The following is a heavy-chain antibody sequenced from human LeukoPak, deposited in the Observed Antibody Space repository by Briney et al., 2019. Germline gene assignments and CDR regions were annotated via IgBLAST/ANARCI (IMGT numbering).Heavy chain of an antibody. D-gene: IGHD3-22*01. CDR1: GFTFNSYA. J-gene: IGHJ4*02. Sequence: GGSVRLSCAASGFTFNSYAMTWVCQAPGKGLECVANIKQDGSDIYYMDSVKGRFTISRDNARNSLYLQMNNLRAEDTALYYCARGPGWLTDFWGQGTQVPVSS. V-gene: IGHV3-7*05. CDR3: ARGPGWLTDF. CDR2: IKQDGSDI.